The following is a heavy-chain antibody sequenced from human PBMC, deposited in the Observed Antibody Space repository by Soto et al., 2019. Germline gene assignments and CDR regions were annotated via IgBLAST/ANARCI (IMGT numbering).Heavy chain of an antibody. V-gene: IGHV1-3*01. Sequence: QVQLVQSGAAVKKPGASVKGSCKASGYTFTSYAMHWVRQAPGQRLEGMGWINAGNGNTKYSQKCQGRVTITRDTSASTAYMELSSLRSEDTAVYYCAREDYYDSSGPYYFDYWGQGTLVTVSS. CDR3: AREDYYDSSGPYYFDY. D-gene: IGHD3-22*01. J-gene: IGHJ4*02. CDR2: INAGNGNT. CDR1: GYTFTSYA.